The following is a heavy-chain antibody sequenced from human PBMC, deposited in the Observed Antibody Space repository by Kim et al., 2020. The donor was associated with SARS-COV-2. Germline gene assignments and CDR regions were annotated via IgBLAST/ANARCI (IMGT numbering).Heavy chain of an antibody. Sequence: KSRVTISVDTSKNQFSLKLSSVTAADTAVYYCATDYCSSTSCLWGLVDYWGQGTLVTVSS. D-gene: IGHD2-2*01. J-gene: IGHJ4*02. CDR3: ATDYCSSTSCLWGLVDY. V-gene: IGHV4-39*01.